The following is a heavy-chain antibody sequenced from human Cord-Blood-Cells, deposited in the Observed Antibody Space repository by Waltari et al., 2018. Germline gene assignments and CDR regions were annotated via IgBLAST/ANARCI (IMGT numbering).Heavy chain of an antibody. D-gene: IGHD3-9*01. CDR2: INHRGST. CDR1: GGSFSGYY. V-gene: IGHV4-34*01. Sequence: QVQLQQWGAGLLKPSETLSLTCAVYGGSFSGYYWSWIRQTPGKGLEWIGEINHRGSTNSNPSLKSRVTISVDTSKTQFSLKLSSVTAADTAVYYCARGGLRHFDWPAQDFDYWGQGTLVTVSS. J-gene: IGHJ4*02. CDR3: ARGGLRHFDWPAQDFDY.